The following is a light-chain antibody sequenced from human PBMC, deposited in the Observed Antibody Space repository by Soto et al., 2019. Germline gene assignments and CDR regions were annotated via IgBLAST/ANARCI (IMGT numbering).Light chain of an antibody. J-gene: IGKJ1*01. CDR1: QSVSSY. V-gene: IGKV3-11*01. CDR3: QQRSNWPPTWT. CDR2: DAF. Sequence: EIVLTQSPATLSLSPGERATLSCRASQSVSSYLAWYKHKPGQAPRLLIYDAFKRATGIPARFSGSGSGTDFTLTISSLAPEDFAVYYCQQRSNWPPTWTFGQGTRVEIK.